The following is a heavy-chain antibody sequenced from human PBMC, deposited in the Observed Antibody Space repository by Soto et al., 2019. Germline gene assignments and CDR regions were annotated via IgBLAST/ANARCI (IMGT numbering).Heavy chain of an antibody. CDR2: ISNDGTNK. Sequence: QVQLVESGGGVVQPGRSLRLSCAASTFTFSIYSLHWVRQAPGKGLEWVAVISNDGTNKYYADSVKGRFTVSRDNSKNTLYLQMNSLRDEDTAVYYCARVDTCGWSRPLDYWGQGPLVTVSS. V-gene: IGHV3-30-3*01. CDR3: ARVDTCGWSRPLDY. J-gene: IGHJ4*02. D-gene: IGHD6-19*01. CDR1: TFTFSIYS.